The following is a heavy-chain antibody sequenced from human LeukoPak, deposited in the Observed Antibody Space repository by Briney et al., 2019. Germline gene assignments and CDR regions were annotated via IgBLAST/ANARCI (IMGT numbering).Heavy chain of an antibody. J-gene: IGHJ3*01. D-gene: IGHD3-3*01. CDR2: IYTSGSN. Sequence: SETLSLTCAVSGVSISRYYWAWIRQPPGKGLEWIGYIYTSGSNNHYPSLKSRVTISVDKSKNHFSLWLTAVTAADTAVYYCARLSATVHLGAFDLWGQGTMVTVSS. V-gene: IGHV4-4*09. CDR1: GVSISRYY. CDR3: ARLSATVHLGAFDL.